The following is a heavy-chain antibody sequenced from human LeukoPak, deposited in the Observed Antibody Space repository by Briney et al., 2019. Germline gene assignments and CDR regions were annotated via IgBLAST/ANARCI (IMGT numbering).Heavy chain of an antibody. J-gene: IGHJ4*02. CDR1: GFPFSSFD. V-gene: IGHV3-48*02. D-gene: IGHD5-18*01. Sequence: GGSLRLSCVASGFPFSSFDMNWVRQAPGKGLEWISYISRSSYTTYYADSVKGRFTIFRDTAENSLYLQMDSLRDEDTAVYYCARDRTSGYSYVSDYWGQGTLVTVSS. CDR3: ARDRTSGYSYVSDY. CDR2: ISRSSYTT.